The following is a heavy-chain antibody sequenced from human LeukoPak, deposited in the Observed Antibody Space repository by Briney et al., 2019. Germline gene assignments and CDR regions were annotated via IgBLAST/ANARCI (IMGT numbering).Heavy chain of an antibody. CDR3: ARVPYSNYMYYFDY. CDR1: GGTFSSYA. V-gene: IGHV1-69*01. D-gene: IGHD4-11*01. Sequence: VASVRVSCKASGGTFSSYAISWVRQAPGQGLEWMGGIIPIFGTANYAQKFQGRVTITADESTSIAYMELSSLRSEDTAVYYCARVPYSNYMYYFDYWGQGTLVTVSS. CDR2: IIPIFGTA. J-gene: IGHJ4*02.